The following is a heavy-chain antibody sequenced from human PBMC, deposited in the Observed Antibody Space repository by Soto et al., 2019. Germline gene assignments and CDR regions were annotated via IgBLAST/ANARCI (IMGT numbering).Heavy chain of an antibody. Sequence: EVQLVESGGGLVQPGGSLRLSCAASGFTFSSYWMHWVRQAPGKGLVWVSRINSDGSSTSYADSVKGRFTISRDNAKNTLYLQMHSLRGEDTAVYCWARGGSLDRYVDLWGRGTLVTVSS. D-gene: IGHD1-26*01. V-gene: IGHV3-74*01. CDR3: ARGGSLDRYVDL. CDR1: GFTFSSYW. J-gene: IGHJ2*01. CDR2: INSDGSST.